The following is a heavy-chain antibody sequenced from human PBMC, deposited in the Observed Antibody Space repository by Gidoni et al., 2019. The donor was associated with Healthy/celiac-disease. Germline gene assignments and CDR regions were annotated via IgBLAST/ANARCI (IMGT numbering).Heavy chain of an antibody. D-gene: IGHD2-15*01. CDR3: ARDKGWWELPDY. V-gene: IGHV3-33*01. CDR1: GFTFSSYG. J-gene: IGHJ4*02. Sequence: QVRLVESGGGVVQPGRSLRLSCAVSGFTFSSYGMHWVRQAPGKGLEWVAVVWYDGSNKYYADSVKGRFTISRDNSKNTLYLQMNSLRAEDTALYYCARDKGWWELPDYWGQGTLVTVSS. CDR2: VWYDGSNK.